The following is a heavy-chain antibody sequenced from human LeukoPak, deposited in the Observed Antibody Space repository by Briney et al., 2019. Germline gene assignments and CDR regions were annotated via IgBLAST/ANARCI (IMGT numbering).Heavy chain of an antibody. J-gene: IGHJ4*02. V-gene: IGHV4-59*01. CDR2: IHFSGST. CDR1: DASISGYY. D-gene: IGHD1-26*01. Sequence: SETLSLTCTVSDASISGYYWSWIRQPPGKGLEWIGSIHFSGSTNYNPSLRSRVTISVDTSKNQLSLKLSSVTVADTAVYYCARELGGIYFDYWGQGTLVTVSS. CDR3: ARELGGIYFDY.